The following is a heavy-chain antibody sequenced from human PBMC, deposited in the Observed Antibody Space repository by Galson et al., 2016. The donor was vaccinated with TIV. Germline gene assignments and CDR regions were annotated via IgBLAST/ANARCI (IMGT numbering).Heavy chain of an antibody. CDR2: ISNDGTKK. V-gene: IGHV3-30*04. J-gene: IGHJ4*01. CDR3: AKTEDCASIACYRSFNC. CDR1: GFTFSVFA. D-gene: IGHD2-2*02. Sequence: SLRLSCAGSGFTFSVFAIHWVRQAPGKGLEWVAVISNDGTKKDYADSVKGRFTLTRDNAKNTLYLQMNSLRPEDTAMYYCAKTEDCASIACYRSFNCWGHGTLVTVSS.